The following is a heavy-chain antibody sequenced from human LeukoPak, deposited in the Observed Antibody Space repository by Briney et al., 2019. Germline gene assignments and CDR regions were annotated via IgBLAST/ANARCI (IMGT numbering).Heavy chain of an antibody. CDR2: IYPGDSDA. V-gene: IGHV5-51*01. Sequence: GESLKISCKGSGYSFTSYWIGWVRQMPGKGLEWMGIIYPGDSDARCSPSFQGQVTISADKSISTAYLQWSSLKASDTAMYYCARHKATIFGVVIEGDYWGQGTLVTVSS. CDR3: ARHKATIFGVVIEGDY. D-gene: IGHD3-3*01. CDR1: GYSFTSYW. J-gene: IGHJ4*02.